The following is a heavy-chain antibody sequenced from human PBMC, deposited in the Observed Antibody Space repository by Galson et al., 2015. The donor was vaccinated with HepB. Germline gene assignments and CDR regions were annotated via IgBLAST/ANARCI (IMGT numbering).Heavy chain of an antibody. J-gene: IGHJ4*02. CDR2: ISSDGSTT. V-gene: IGHV3-74*01. CDR3: ARGGNSWSFDS. Sequence: SLRLSCAASGFTFRSYWMHWVRQGPGRGLVWVSRISSDGSTTTYADSVKGRFTISRDNAKNTLYLQMNSLRAEDTAVYYCARGGNSWSFDSWGQGTLVTVSS. CDR1: GFTFRSYW. D-gene: IGHD6-13*01.